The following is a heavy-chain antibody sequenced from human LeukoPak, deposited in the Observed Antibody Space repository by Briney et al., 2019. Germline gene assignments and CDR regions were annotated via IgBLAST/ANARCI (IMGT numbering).Heavy chain of an antibody. J-gene: IGHJ4*02. CDR3: ARLGRLGAARRRYYFDY. D-gene: IGHD6-6*01. CDR2: INHSGST. CDR1: GGSFSGYY. Sequence: SETLSLTCAVYGGSFSGYYWSWIRQPPGKGLEWIGEINHSGSTNYNPSLKSRVTISVDTTKNQFSLKLSSVTAADTAVYYCARLGRLGAARRRYYFDYWGQGTLATVSS. V-gene: IGHV4-34*01.